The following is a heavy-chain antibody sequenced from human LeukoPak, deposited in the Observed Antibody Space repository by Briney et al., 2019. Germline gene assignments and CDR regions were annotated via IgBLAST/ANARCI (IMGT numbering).Heavy chain of an antibody. V-gene: IGHV1-69*05. Sequence: SVKVSCKASGGTFSSYAISWVRQAPGQGLEWMGGIVPIFGTADYAQKFQGRVTITTDESTSTAYMELSSLRSEDTAVYYCARDLGIAAAGTAYWGQGTLVTVSS. CDR1: GGTFSSYA. J-gene: IGHJ4*02. CDR3: ARDLGIAAAGTAY. CDR2: IVPIFGTA. D-gene: IGHD6-13*01.